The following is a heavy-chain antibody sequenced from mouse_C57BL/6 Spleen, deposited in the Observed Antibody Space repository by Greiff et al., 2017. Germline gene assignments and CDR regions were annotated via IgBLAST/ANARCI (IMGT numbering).Heavy chain of an antibody. V-gene: IGHV1-72*01. Sequence: QVQLKQPGAELVKPGASVKLSCKASGYTFTSYWMHWVKQRPGRGLEWIGRIDPNSGGTKYNEKFKSKATLTVDKPSSTAYMQLSSLTSEDSAVYYCAREGDGYYMGYFDYWGQGTTLTVSS. CDR2: IDPNSGGT. J-gene: IGHJ2*01. D-gene: IGHD2-3*01. CDR3: AREGDGYYMGYFDY. CDR1: GYTFTSYW.